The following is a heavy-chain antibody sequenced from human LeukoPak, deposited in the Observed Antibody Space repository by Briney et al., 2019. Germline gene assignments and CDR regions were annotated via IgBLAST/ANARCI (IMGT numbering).Heavy chain of an antibody. V-gene: IGHV3-48*01. CDR3: ARPLVGGATYPSH. CDR2: ISSSSSTI. J-gene: IGHJ4*02. Sequence: PGGSLRLSCAASGFTFSSYEMNWVRQAPGKGLEWVSYISSSSSTIYYADSVKGRFTISRDNAKNSLYLQLNSLRAEDTAVYYWARPLVGGATYPSHGGQETLATVSS. D-gene: IGHD1-26*01. CDR1: GFTFSSYE.